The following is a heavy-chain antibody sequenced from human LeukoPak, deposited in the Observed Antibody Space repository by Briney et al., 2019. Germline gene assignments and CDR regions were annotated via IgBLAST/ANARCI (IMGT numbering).Heavy chain of an antibody. CDR1: GYTFTSYG. V-gene: IGHV1-18*01. CDR3: ARHRQEYNWNDGDAFDI. J-gene: IGHJ3*02. Sequence: ASVKVSCKASGYTFTSYGISWVRQAPGQGLEWMGWISAYNGNTNYAQKLQGRVTMTTDTSTSTAYMELRSLRSDDTAVYYCARHRQEYNWNDGDAFDIWGQGTMVTASS. D-gene: IGHD1-1*01. CDR2: ISAYNGNT.